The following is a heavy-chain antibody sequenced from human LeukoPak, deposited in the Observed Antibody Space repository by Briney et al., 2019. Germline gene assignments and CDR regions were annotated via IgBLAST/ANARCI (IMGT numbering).Heavy chain of an antibody. V-gene: IGHV1-69*13. Sequence: SVKVSCKASGGTFSSYAISWVRQAPGQGLEWMGGIIPIFGTANYAQKFQGRVTITADESTGTAYMELSSLRSEDTAVYYCARDKPRDSVAGSNFDYWGQGILVTVSS. CDR1: GGTFSSYA. D-gene: IGHD6-19*01. J-gene: IGHJ4*02. CDR2: IIPIFGTA. CDR3: ARDKPRDSVAGSNFDY.